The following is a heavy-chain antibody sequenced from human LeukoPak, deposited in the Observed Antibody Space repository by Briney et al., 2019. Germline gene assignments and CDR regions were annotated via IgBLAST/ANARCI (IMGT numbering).Heavy chain of an antibody. CDR2: VHPDDSDT. CDR1: GYSFTYYW. D-gene: IGHD1-1*01. CDR3: ARLVQRELYYFDY. J-gene: IGHJ4*02. V-gene: IGHV5-51*01. Sequence: GESLQISCHGSGYSFTYYWIVCVRQMPGKGLEWMGIVHPDDSDTKYRPSFQGQVTMSADKSISTAYLQWSSLRASDTAMYYCARLVQRELYYFDYWGQGTLVTVSS.